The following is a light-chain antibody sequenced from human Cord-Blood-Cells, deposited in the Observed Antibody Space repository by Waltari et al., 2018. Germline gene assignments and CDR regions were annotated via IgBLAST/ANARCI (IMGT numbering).Light chain of an antibody. CDR1: QSISSY. Sequence: DIQMTQSPSSLSASVGDRVTITCRASQSISSYLNWYQQKPRKAPKLLIYAASSLQGGVPSRFSGSGSGTDFTLTISSLQPEVCATYYCQQSYSTLSWTFGRGTKVEIK. J-gene: IGKJ1*01. CDR3: QQSYSTLSWT. CDR2: AAS. V-gene: IGKV1-39*01.